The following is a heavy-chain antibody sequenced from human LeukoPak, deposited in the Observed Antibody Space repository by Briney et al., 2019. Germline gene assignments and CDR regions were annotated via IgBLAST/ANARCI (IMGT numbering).Heavy chain of an antibody. CDR2: IIGNGVST. J-gene: IGHJ4*02. V-gene: IGHV3-23*01. Sequence: GGSLRLSCAASGFTFISYAMSWVRQAPGKGREWVSSIIGNGVSTYYADSVKGRFTISRDNSKNTVYLQMNSLRAEDTAVYYCAKGEDYDILTGYRELDYWGQGTLVTVSS. D-gene: IGHD3-9*01. CDR1: GFTFISYA. CDR3: AKGEDYDILTGYRELDY.